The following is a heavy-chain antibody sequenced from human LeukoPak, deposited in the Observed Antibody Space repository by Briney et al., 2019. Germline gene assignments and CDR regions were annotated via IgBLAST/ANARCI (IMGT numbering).Heavy chain of an antibody. CDR3: AKSMDILTGYLWSLDY. Sequence: WGSLRLSSVISGYTFTHYGFHWVRQGPGKALEWVAYISYNGNNKYEDSVKGRFTISRDNSKNTMYLQMNSLRAEDTAVYYCAKSMDILTGYLWSLDYWGQRTLVTVSS. J-gene: IGHJ4*02. CDR1: GYTFTHYG. V-gene: IGHV3-30*18. D-gene: IGHD3-9*01. CDR2: ISYNGNNK.